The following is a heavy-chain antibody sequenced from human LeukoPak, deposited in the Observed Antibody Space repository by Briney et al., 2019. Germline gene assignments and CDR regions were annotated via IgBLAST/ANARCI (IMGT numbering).Heavy chain of an antibody. CDR3: ARDRATDIVVVPAAFRYFDL. V-gene: IGHV4-59*01. J-gene: IGHJ2*01. D-gene: IGHD2-2*01. CDR2: IYYTGST. Sequence: SETLSLTCAVYGGSFSGYYWSWLRQPPGKGLEWLGYIYYTGSTNYNSSLKSRVTISVDTSKNQFSLNLSSVTAADMAMYYCARDRATDIVVVPAAFRYFDLWGRGTLVTVSS. CDR1: GGSFSGYY.